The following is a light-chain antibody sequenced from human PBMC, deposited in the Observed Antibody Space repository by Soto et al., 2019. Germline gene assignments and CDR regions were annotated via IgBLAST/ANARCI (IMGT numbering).Light chain of an antibody. CDR1: QGISSY. Sequence: IQLTQSPSSLSASVGDRVTITCRASQGISSYLAWYQQKPGKAPKLLIYDASTLQSGVPSRFSGSGSGTEFTLTISSLQPDDFATYYCQHYNSYSEAFGQGTKVDIK. CDR3: QHYNSYSEA. CDR2: DAS. V-gene: IGKV1-9*01. J-gene: IGKJ1*01.